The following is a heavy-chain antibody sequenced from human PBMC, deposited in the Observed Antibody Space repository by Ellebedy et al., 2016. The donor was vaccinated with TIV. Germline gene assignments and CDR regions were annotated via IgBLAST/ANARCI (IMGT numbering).Heavy chain of an antibody. J-gene: IGHJ4*02. D-gene: IGHD3-10*01. Sequence: GESLKIPCSASGFPFTNYWMGWVRQAPGKGLEWVANINPRASEIHYVDSVNGRFTISRDNAKKPLYLELNSLRAEDTAVYYCAREVERAYGPFDNWGQGTPVTVSS. V-gene: IGHV3-7*01. CDR1: GFPFTNYW. CDR2: INPRASEI. CDR3: AREVERAYGPFDN.